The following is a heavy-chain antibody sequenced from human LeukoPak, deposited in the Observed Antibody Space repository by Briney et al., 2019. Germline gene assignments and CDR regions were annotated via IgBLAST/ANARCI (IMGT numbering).Heavy chain of an antibody. CDR2: VSYSGTT. D-gene: IGHD2-2*01. V-gene: IGHV4-39*01. CDR1: GGSISSSSFF. J-gene: IGHJ4*02. Sequence: PSETLSLTCTVSGGSISSSSFFWAWIRQPPGKGLEWIGTVSYSGTTYYSPSLKSRVTISVDTSKNQFSLRLTSVTAADTALYYCAKLTCSSTFCPLDYWGQGTLVTVSS. CDR3: AKLTCSSTFCPLDY.